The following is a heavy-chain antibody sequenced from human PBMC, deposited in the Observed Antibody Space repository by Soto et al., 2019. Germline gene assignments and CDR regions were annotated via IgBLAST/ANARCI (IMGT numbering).Heavy chain of an antibody. CDR1: GYSISSGYY. CDR3: ARDRVYSGYHRGAPHYYYGMDV. V-gene: IGHV4-38-2*02. J-gene: IGHJ6*02. D-gene: IGHD5-12*01. CDR2: IYHSGST. Sequence: SETLSLTCAVSGYSISSGYYWGWIRQPPGKGLEWIGSIYHSGSTYYNPSLKSRVTISVDTSKNQFSLKLSSVTAADTAVYYCARDRVYSGYHRGAPHYYYGMDVWGQGTTVTVSS.